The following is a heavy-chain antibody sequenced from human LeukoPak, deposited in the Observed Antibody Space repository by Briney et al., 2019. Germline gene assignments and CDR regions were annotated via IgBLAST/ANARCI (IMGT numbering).Heavy chain of an antibody. Sequence: PGGSLRLSCAASGFTFSSYGMHWVRQAPGKGLEWVAVIWYDGSNKYNADSVKGRFTISRDNSKNTLYLQMNSLRAEDTAVYYCARDGSGSYYNVLRAFDIWGQGTMVTVSS. CDR1: GFTFSSYG. V-gene: IGHV3-33*01. CDR2: IWYDGSNK. CDR3: ARDGSGSYYNVLRAFDI. J-gene: IGHJ3*02. D-gene: IGHD3-10*01.